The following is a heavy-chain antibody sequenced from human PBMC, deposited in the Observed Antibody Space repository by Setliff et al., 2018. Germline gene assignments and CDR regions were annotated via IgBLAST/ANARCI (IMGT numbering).Heavy chain of an antibody. D-gene: IGHD5-12*01. Sequence: SETLSLTCTVSGSSFSSYSWSWIRQPPGKGLEWIGYKYYSGSTNSNPSLKSRVTISVDRPKNQFSLKLSSVTAADSAMYYCVRSDIVANGDYWGQGTLVTVSS. V-gene: IGHV4-59*01. CDR1: GSSFSSYS. CDR2: KYYSGST. CDR3: VRSDIVANGDY. J-gene: IGHJ4*02.